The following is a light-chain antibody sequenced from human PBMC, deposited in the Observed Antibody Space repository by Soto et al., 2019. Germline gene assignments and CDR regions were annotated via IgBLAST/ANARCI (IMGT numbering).Light chain of an antibody. CDR2: DVS. V-gene: IGLV2-14*01. Sequence: QSVLTQPASVSGSPGQSITISCTGTSSDVGGYNYVSWYQQHPGKAPKLMIYDVSNRPSGVSNRFSGSKSGNTASLNISGLQAEDEADYYCSSYTSSSTLYVFGTGTKVTLL. CDR1: SSDVGGYNY. J-gene: IGLJ1*01. CDR3: SSYTSSSTLYV.